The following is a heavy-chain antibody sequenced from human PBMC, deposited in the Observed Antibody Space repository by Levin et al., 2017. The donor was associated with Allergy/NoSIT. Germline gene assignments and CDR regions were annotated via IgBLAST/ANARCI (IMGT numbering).Heavy chain of an antibody. D-gene: IGHD1-26*01. CDR2: IYHSGNI. J-gene: IGHJ4*02. CDR1: GYSISSGYY. V-gene: IGHV4-38-2*01. Sequence: GSLRLSCGVSGYSISSGYYWGWMRQPPGKGLEWIGSIYHSGNIFYKPSLKSRVTISVDTSKNQFSLKLTSVTAADTAVYCCGRGGSYSYTFDYWGQGTLVTVSS. CDR3: GRGGSYSYTFDY.